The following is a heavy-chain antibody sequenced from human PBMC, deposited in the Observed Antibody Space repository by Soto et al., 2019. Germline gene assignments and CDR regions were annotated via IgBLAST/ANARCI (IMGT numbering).Heavy chain of an antibody. Sequence: QVQLVESGGGVVQPGRSLRLSCAASGFTFSSCAMHWVRQAPGKGLEWVALISYDGRNKYYADSVKGRFTISRDNSKNKLYLQMNSLRAEDTAVYYCARDKRDLRFLEWSYYFDYWGQGTLVTVSS. CDR2: ISYDGRNK. J-gene: IGHJ4*02. CDR3: ARDKRDLRFLEWSYYFDY. V-gene: IGHV3-30*04. CDR1: GFTFSSCA. D-gene: IGHD3-3*01.